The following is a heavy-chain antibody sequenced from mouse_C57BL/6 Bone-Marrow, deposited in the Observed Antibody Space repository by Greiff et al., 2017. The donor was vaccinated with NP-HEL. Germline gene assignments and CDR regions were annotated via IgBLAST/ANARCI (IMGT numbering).Heavy chain of an antibody. Sequence: QVQLQQSGAELVRPGASVTLSCKASGYTFTDYEMHWVKQTPVHGLEWIGAIDPETGGTAYNQKLKGKAILTADKSSSTAYMELRSLTSDDAAVYYCTREGGGPYAMDYWGQGTSVTVSS. CDR1: GYTFTDYE. V-gene: IGHV1-15*01. J-gene: IGHJ4*01. CDR3: TREGGGPYAMDY. CDR2: IDPETGGT.